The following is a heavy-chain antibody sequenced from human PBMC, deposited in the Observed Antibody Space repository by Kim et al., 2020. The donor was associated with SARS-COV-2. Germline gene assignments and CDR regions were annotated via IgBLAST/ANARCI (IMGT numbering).Heavy chain of an antibody. CDR2: ISSASGMI. CDR3: ARDLYGSGWYTYNALDV. D-gene: IGHD6-19*01. CDR1: EFTFRQYE. V-gene: IGHV3-48*03. Sequence: GGSLRLSCAAYEFTFRQYEMNWVRQAPGKGLEWISYISSASGMINYADSVKGRFTISRDNAKNSLFLQMNSLRAEDTAIYYCARDLYGSGWYTYNALDVWGQGTTVTVSS. J-gene: IGHJ6*02.